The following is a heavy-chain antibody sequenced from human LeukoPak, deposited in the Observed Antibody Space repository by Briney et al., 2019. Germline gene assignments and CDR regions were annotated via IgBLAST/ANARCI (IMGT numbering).Heavy chain of an antibody. Sequence: GGSLRLSCAASGFTFSSYSMNWVRQAPGKGLVWVSYISSTSTIYYADSVKGRFTISRDNAKNTVYLEMNSLRAEDTAVYYCARGMTYYYGSGKFDYWGQGSLVTVSS. CDR3: ARGMTYYYGSGKFDY. V-gene: IGHV3-48*04. D-gene: IGHD3-10*01. CDR1: GFTFSSYS. J-gene: IGHJ4*02. CDR2: ISSTSTI.